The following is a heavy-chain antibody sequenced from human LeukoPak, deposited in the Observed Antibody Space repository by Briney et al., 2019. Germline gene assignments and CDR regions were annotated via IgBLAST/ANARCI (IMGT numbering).Heavy chain of an antibody. Sequence: PMASAKVSCKASGYSFTSYYMHWVRQAPGQGLEWMGIINPSGGSTSYAQKFQGRVTMTRDTSTSIVYMELSSLRSEDTAVYYCARVRDDSSGDYWPVFDYWGQGTLVTVSS. D-gene: IGHD3-22*01. CDR1: GYSFTSYY. CDR2: INPSGGST. J-gene: IGHJ4*02. V-gene: IGHV1-46*01. CDR3: ARVRDDSSGDYWPVFDY.